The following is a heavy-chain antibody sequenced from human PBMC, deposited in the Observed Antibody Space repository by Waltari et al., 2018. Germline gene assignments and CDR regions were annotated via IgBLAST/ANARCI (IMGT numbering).Heavy chain of an antibody. CDR2: IYYSGST. CDR3: ARGGIVGATPDAFDI. V-gene: IGHV4-59*01. D-gene: IGHD1-26*01. Sequence: QVQLQESGPGLVKPSETLSLTCPVSGGSISSYYWSWIRQPPGKGLEWIGYIYYSGSTNYNPSLKSRVTISVDTSKNQFSLKLSSVTAADTAVYYCARGGIVGATPDAFDIWGQGTMVTVSS. J-gene: IGHJ3*02. CDR1: GGSISSYY.